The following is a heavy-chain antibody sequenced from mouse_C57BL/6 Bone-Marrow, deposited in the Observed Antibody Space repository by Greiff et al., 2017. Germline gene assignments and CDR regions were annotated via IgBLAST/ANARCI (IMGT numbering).Heavy chain of an antibody. CDR3: TGGYYGSDY. D-gene: IGHD1-1*01. Sequence: EVKLVESGGGLVQPGGSMKLSCVASGFTLSNYWMNWVRQSPEKGLEWVAQIRLKSDNYATHYAESVKGRFTISRDYPKSSVYLQMNNLSAEDTGIYYCTGGYYGSDYWGQGTTLTVSS. J-gene: IGHJ2*01. CDR2: IRLKSDNYAT. CDR1: GFTLSNYW. V-gene: IGHV6-3*01.